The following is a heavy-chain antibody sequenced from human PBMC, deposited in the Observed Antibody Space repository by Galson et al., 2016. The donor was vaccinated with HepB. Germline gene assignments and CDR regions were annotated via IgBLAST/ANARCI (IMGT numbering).Heavy chain of an antibody. J-gene: IGHJ5*01. Sequence: SLRLSCAVSGFTFSDYYMSWIRQAPGKGLEWVAYISSTGNSKYYGDSVKGRFTISRDNAKNSLFLQMSGLRVGDTAVYFCAKVANVNYFESWGQGTLVTVSS. D-gene: IGHD1-7*01. CDR1: GFTFSDYY. V-gene: IGHV3-11*01. CDR2: ISSTGNSK. CDR3: AKVANVNYFES.